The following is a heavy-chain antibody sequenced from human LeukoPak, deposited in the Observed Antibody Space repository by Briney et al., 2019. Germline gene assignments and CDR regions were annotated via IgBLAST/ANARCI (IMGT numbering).Heavy chain of an antibody. V-gene: IGHV4-59*01. CDR1: GGSISSYY. D-gene: IGHD3-22*01. CDR2: IYYSGST. CDR3: ARGVPTNHMIVFENAFDI. J-gene: IGHJ3*02. Sequence: SETLSLTCTVSGGSISSYYWSWIRQPPGKGLEWIGYIYYSGSTNYNPSLKSRVTISVDTSKNQFSLKLSSVTAADTAVYYCARGVPTNHMIVFENAFDIWGQGTMVTVSS.